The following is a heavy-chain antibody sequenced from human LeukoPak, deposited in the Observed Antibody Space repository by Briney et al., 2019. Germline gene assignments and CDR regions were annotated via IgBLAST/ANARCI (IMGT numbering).Heavy chain of an antibody. V-gene: IGHV3-20*04. CDR1: GLTFSSYA. CDR3: ARDPSTPPLSDY. D-gene: IGHD6-6*01. J-gene: IGHJ4*02. Sequence: SGGSLRLSCAAYGLTFSSYAMRCLPQAPGKGLEWFSRITWCGGSTAYAHSVKGRFTISRDNAKNPLYLQMNRLRAEDTALYYCARDPSTPPLSDYWGRGTLVTVSS. CDR2: ITWCGGST.